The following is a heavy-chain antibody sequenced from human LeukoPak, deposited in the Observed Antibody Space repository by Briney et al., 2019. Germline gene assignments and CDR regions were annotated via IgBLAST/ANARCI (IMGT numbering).Heavy chain of an antibody. CDR2: INAGDGDT. J-gene: IGHJ5*02. D-gene: IGHD1-7*01. CDR3: ARSQLELRGWFDP. Sequence: GASVTVSCKASGYTFSNYGIHWVRQAPGQRLQWMGWINAGDGDTQYSLKFQARVTITRDTSTSTAYMELRSLRSDDTAVYYCARSQLELRGWFDPWGQGTLVTVSS. V-gene: IGHV1-3*01. CDR1: GYTFSNYG.